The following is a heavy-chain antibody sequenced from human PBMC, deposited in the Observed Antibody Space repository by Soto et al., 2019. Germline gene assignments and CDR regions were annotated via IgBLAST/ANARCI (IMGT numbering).Heavy chain of an antibody. CDR3: ARSVGITFGGVIVVYYYYGMDV. CDR1: GGSFSGYY. V-gene: IGHV4-34*09. CDR2: INHSGST. D-gene: IGHD3-16*02. J-gene: IGHJ6*02. Sequence: SETLSLTCAVYGGSFSGYYWGWICQPPGKGLEWIGEINHSGSTNYNPSLKSRVTISVDTSKNQFSLKLSSVTAADTAVYYCARSVGITFGGVIVVYYYYGMDVWGQGTTVTVSS.